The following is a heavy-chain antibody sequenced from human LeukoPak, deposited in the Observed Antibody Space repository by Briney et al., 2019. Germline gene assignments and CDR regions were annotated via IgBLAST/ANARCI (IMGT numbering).Heavy chain of an antibody. CDR2: IYPDDSYT. J-gene: IGHJ3*02. CDR3: ARRRVYYGSGSYYAGGAFDI. CDR1: GYSFTFTTYW. Sequence: GESLKISCKGSGYSFTFTTYWIGWVRQMPGKGLEWMGFIYPDDSYTRYSPSFQGQVTISADKSISTAYLQWSSLKASDTAMYYCARRRVYYGSGSYYAGGAFDIWGQGTMVTVSS. D-gene: IGHD3-10*01. V-gene: IGHV5-51*01.